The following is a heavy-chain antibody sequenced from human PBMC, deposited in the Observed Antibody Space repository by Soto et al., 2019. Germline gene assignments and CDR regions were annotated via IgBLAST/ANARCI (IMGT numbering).Heavy chain of an antibody. CDR3: ARDSSGSITDLRGYYYYGMDV. V-gene: IGHV5-51*01. Sequence: PGESLKISCKGSGYSFTSYWIGWVRQMPGKGLEWMGIIYPGDSDTRYSPSFQGQVTISADKSISTAYLQWSSLKASDTAMYYCARDSSGSITDLRGYYYYGMDVWGQGTTVTVSS. CDR1: GYSFTSYW. D-gene: IGHD3-22*01. CDR2: IYPGDSDT. J-gene: IGHJ6*02.